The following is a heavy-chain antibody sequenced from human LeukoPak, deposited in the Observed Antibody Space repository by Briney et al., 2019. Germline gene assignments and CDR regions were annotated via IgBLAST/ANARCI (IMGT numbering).Heavy chain of an antibody. J-gene: IGHJ4*02. Sequence: GGSLRLSCAASGFTFSSFGMNWVRQAPGKGLEWVSAISGSGDSTYSADSVKGRFTISRDNSKNTLYLQMNSLRAEDTAVYYCARDGIAVRGGDYWGQGTLVTVSS. D-gene: IGHD6-19*01. CDR3: ARDGIAVRGGDY. CDR1: GFTFSSFG. CDR2: ISGSGDST. V-gene: IGHV3-23*01.